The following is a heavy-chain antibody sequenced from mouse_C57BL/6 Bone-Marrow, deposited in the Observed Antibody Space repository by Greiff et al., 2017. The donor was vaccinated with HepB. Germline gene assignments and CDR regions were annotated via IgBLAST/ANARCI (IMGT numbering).Heavy chain of an antibody. J-gene: IGHJ2*01. CDR3: ARDYGSSYTFPYFDY. CDR2: INPNNGGT. Sequence: EVKLVESGPELVKPGASVKIPCKASGYTFTDYNMDWVKQSHGKSLEWIGDINPNNGGTIYNQKFKGKATLTVDKSSSTAYMELRSLTSEDTAVYYCARDYGSSYTFPYFDYWGQGTTLTVSS. CDR1: GYTFTDYN. V-gene: IGHV1-18*01. D-gene: IGHD1-1*01.